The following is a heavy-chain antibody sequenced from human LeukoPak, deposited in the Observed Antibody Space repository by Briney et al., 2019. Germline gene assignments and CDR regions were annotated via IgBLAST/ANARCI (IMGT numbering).Heavy chain of an antibody. Sequence: AGGSLRLSCAASGFTFSSYGMHWVRQAPGKGLEWVAVISYDGSNKYYADSVKGRFTISRDNSKNTLYLQMNSLRAEDTAVYYCAKDLRRGYSYGLNNIFDYWGQGTLVTVSS. CDR1: GFTFSSYG. CDR3: AKDLRRGYSYGLNNIFDY. J-gene: IGHJ4*02. D-gene: IGHD5-18*01. V-gene: IGHV3-30*18. CDR2: ISYDGSNK.